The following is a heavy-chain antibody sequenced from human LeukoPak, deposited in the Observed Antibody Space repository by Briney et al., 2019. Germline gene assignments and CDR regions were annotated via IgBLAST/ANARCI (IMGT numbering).Heavy chain of an antibody. CDR1: VGSLRDYS. Sequence: SDTLSLTCAVYVGSLRDYSWTWMRQPPGKGRQGLGELKHSGGTNHNPSLMSRVIMSVDTSKNQISLKVSSVTAADTAVYYCARVGYSYSINDWPRTGLGAYPTKYYHYMDVWGKGTTVTVSS. CDR3: ARVGYSYSINDWPRTGLGAYPTKYYHYMDV. J-gene: IGHJ6*03. D-gene: IGHD5-18*01. CDR2: LKHSGGT. V-gene: IGHV4-34*01.